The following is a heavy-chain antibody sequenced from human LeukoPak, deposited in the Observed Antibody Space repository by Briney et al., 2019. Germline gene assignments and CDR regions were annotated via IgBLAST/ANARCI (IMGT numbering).Heavy chain of an antibody. D-gene: IGHD6-19*01. CDR1: GGSFSGYS. Sequence: SETLSLTCAVYGGSFSGYSWSWIRQPPGKGLEWIGEINHSGSTNYNPSLKSRVTISVDTSKNQLSLKLSSVTAADTAVYYCSTQWLVSDAFDIWGQGTMVTVSS. CDR3: STQWLVSDAFDI. V-gene: IGHV4-34*01. CDR2: INHSGST. J-gene: IGHJ3*02.